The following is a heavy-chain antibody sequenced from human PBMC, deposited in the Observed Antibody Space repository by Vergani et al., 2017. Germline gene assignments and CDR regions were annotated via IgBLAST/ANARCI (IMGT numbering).Heavy chain of an antibody. V-gene: IGHV4-59*01. CDR2: VEDSGYF. CDR3: ARSIVSRNPPDYFGS. Sequence: QVQLQESGPGLVRPSETLSLTCTVSGGSLSGYYWNWIRQTPGEGLEWIGYVEDSGYFNYNPSLKTRVSMSSDTSNNQFSLMLSSVTVADTAVYYLARSIVSRNPPDYFGSWGQGTLVTVSS. CDR1: GGSLSGYY. D-gene: IGHD1-14*01. J-gene: IGHJ4*02.